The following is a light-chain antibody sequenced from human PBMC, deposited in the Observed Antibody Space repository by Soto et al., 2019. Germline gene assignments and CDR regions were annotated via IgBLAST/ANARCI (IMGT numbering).Light chain of an antibody. J-gene: IGLJ3*02. V-gene: IGLV1-44*01. CDR1: SSNIGANS. CDR3: STWDDSLNGPV. CDR2: GNS. Sequence: QSVLTQPPSASGTPGQRVTISCSGSSSNIGANSVNWYQQLPGTAPRLLIYGNSHRPSGVPDRFSGSKSGTSASLAISGLQSEDEAEYFCSTWDDSLNGPVFGGGTQLTVL.